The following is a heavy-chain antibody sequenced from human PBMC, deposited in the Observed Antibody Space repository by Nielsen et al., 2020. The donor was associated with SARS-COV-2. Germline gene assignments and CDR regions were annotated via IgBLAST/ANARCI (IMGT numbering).Heavy chain of an antibody. V-gene: IGHV3-21*01. CDR3: ARDLPPYYDFWSGYMAQYYYYGMDV. D-gene: IGHD3-3*01. J-gene: IGHJ6*02. CDR1: GFTFSSYS. Sequence: GESLKISCAASGFTFSSYSMNWVRQAPGKGLEWVSSISSSSSYIYYADPVKGRFTISRDNAKNSLYLQMNSLRAEDTAVYYCARDLPPYYDFWSGYMAQYYYYGMDVWGQGTTVTVSS. CDR2: ISSSSSYI.